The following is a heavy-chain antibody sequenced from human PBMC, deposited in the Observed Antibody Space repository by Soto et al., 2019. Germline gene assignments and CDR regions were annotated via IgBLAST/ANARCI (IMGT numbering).Heavy chain of an antibody. CDR1: GYTFTSYC. CDR3: ARASGVAGICDY. Sequence: GASVKVSCKASGYTFTSYCMHWVRQAPGQGLEWMGIINPSGGSTSYAQKFQGRVTMTRDTSTSTVYMELSSLRSEDTAVYYCARASGVAGICDYWGQGTLVTVSS. J-gene: IGHJ4*02. D-gene: IGHD6-19*01. CDR2: INPSGGST. V-gene: IGHV1-46*03.